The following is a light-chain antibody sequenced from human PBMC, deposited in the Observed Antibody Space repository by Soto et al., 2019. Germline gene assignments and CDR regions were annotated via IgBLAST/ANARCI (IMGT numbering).Light chain of an antibody. CDR1: QSVSSD. J-gene: IGKJ5*01. CDR2: GAY. V-gene: IGKV3-15*01. CDR3: QHYHNLPPIT. Sequence: IMMSKSPATLSVSQGERATFSCRASQSVSSDLSCYQQKPGQAPRLLIYGAYTRATGIPARFSGSGSGTEFTLTISILQSEDFAVYYCQHYHNLPPITFGQGTLLEI.